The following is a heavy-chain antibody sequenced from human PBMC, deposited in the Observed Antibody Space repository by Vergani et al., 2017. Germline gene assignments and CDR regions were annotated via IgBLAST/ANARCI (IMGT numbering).Heavy chain of an antibody. CDR2: IYYSGST. V-gene: IGHV4-30-4*08. CDR3: ARDRPSDSITNDAFDI. Sequence: QVQLQESGPGLVKPSQTLSLTCTVSGGSISSGGYYWSWIRQPPGKGLEWIGSIYYSGSTYYNPSLKSRVTISVDTSKNQFYLKLSSVTAADTAVYYCARDRPSDSITNDAFDIWGQGTMVTVSS. CDR1: GGSISSGGYY. J-gene: IGHJ3*02. D-gene: IGHD3-22*01.